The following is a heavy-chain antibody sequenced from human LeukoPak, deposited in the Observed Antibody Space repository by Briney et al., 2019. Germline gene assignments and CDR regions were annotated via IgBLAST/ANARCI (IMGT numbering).Heavy chain of an antibody. V-gene: IGHV5-51*01. J-gene: IGHJ4*02. CDR2: AYPGDSDT. CDR1: EYIFTNYW. Sequence: GESLKISCEASEYIFTNYWIGWVRQVPGKGLEWMGIAYPGDSDTSYSPAFQGQVTISADKSISTAYLQWRSLKASDTAIYYCTRQDQNGSKTRGYSFDYWGQGTLVTVSS. CDR3: TRQDQNGSKTRGYSFDY. D-gene: IGHD3-10*01.